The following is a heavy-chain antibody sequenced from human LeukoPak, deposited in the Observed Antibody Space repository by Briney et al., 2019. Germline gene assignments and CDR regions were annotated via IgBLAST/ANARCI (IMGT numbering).Heavy chain of an antibody. CDR3: ARGTEWELLHLDY. V-gene: IGHV1-2*02. D-gene: IGHD1-26*01. CDR1: GYTFTGYY. Sequence: GASVKVSCKASGYTFTGYYMHWVRQAPGQGLEWMGWINPNSGGTNYAQKFQGRVTMTRDTSISTAYMELSRLRSDDTAVYYCARGTEWELLHLDYWSQGTLVTVSS. J-gene: IGHJ4*02. CDR2: INPNSGGT.